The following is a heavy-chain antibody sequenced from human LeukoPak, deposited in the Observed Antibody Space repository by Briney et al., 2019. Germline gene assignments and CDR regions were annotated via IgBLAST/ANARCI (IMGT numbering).Heavy chain of an antibody. Sequence: GGSLRLSCAASGFTFSSYAMSWVRQAPGKGLEWVSAISGSGGSTYYADSVKGRFTISRDNSKNTLYLQMNSLRAEDTAVYYCAKWVSSTGSAADSRGYWGQGTLVTVSS. D-gene: IGHD3-22*01. CDR1: GFTFSSYA. CDR2: ISGSGGST. J-gene: IGHJ4*02. CDR3: AKWVSSTGSAADSRGY. V-gene: IGHV3-23*01.